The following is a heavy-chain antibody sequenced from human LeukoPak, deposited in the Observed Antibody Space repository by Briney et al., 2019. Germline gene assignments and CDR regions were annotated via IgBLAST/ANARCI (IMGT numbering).Heavy chain of an antibody. CDR2: INHSGST. CDR3: ARQGFWSGYFLFDY. V-gene: IGHV4-34*01. D-gene: IGHD3-3*01. CDR1: GGSFSGYY. Sequence: SETLSLTCAVYGGSFSGYYWSWIRQPPGKGLEWVGEINHSGSTNYNPSLNSRVNISVDTSKKQFSLKLSSVTAADTAVYYCARQGFWSGYFLFDYWGQGTLVGVCS. J-gene: IGHJ4*02.